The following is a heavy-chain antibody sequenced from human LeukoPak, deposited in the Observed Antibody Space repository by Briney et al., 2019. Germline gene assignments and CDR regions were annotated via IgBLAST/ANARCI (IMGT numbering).Heavy chain of an antibody. V-gene: IGHV3-7*04. CDR2: IKVDGSDK. Sequence: PGGSLRLSCAASGFTFSSYWMTWVRQAPGKGLEWVANIKVDGSDKYYVDSVKGRFTTSRDNAKNSLYLQMNSLRAEDTAVYYCARMRDGYMGRYYFDYWGQGTLVTVSS. D-gene: IGHD5-24*01. CDR3: ARMRDGYMGRYYFDY. CDR1: GFTFSSYW. J-gene: IGHJ4*02.